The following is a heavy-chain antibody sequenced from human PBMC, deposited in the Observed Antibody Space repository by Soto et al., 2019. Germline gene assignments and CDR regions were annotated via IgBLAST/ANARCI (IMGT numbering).Heavy chain of an antibody. Sequence: QVQLVQSGAEVKKPGASVKVSCKASGYTFTSYGITWVRQAPGQGLEWMGWISAHNGNTNYAQKLQGRVTMTTDTSKSTDYMELRSLESDGTAVYYCARVLPPFDAWGQGTLVTVSS. CDR1: GYTFTSYG. J-gene: IGHJ5*02. V-gene: IGHV1-18*01. CDR2: ISAHNGNT. CDR3: ARVLPPFDA.